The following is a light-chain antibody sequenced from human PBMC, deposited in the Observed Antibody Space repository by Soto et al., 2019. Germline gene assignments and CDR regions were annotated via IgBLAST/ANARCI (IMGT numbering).Light chain of an antibody. CDR1: QNIRSY. Sequence: DVQMTQARSSLSASVGERVTITCRASQNIRSYLSWYQQKPGKAPKLLIFETSTLQSGVPSRFTGAGSGTDFTLTISSLQPEDFATYYCQESFYAPPTFGQGTKVDIK. J-gene: IGKJ1*01. CDR3: QESFYAPPT. V-gene: IGKV1-39*01. CDR2: ETS.